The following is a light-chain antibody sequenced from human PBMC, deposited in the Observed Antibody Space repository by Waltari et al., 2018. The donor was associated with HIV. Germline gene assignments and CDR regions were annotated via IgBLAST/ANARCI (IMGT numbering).Light chain of an antibody. J-gene: IGKJ5*01. CDR1: QSVGSIY. CDR3: QQSGSSIT. Sequence: EIVLTQSPGTLSLSPGERAILSCRASQSVGSIYLTWYQQKPGQAPRVLIYGASSRATGIPDRFSGSGSGTDFSLTISRLEPEDFAVYYCQQSGSSITFGQGTRLEIK. V-gene: IGKV3-20*01. CDR2: GAS.